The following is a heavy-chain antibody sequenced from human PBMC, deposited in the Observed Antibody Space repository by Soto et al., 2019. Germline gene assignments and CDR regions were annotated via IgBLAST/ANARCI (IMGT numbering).Heavy chain of an antibody. J-gene: IGHJ3*02. D-gene: IGHD2-15*01. Sequence: QAHLEQSGPGLVKPSETLSLTCTFSGGSITSYYWSWIRQPPGKGLEWIGYIFHGLGPNYNSSLRGLVSISVDTSRNQLSLELRSLTAADTAVYYCARDRHWYGSGGPFYPAGSFDIWGQGTMVAVST. CDR2: IFHGLGP. CDR3: ARDRHWYGSGGPFYPAGSFDI. V-gene: IGHV4-59*01. CDR1: GGSITSYY.